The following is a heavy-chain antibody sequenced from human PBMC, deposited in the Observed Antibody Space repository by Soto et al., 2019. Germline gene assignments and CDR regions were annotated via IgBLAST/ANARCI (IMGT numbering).Heavy chain of an antibody. CDR3: ARGGSGCALCRYFDL. J-gene: IGHJ2*01. CDR1: GGSFSGYY. V-gene: IGHV4-34*01. D-gene: IGHD6-19*01. CDR2: INHSGST. Sequence: QVQLQQWGAGLLKPSETLSLTCAVYGGSFSGYYWSWIRQPPGKGLEWIGEINHSGSTNFNPSLKSRVTISVDTSKNQFSLKLSSVTAADTAVYYCARGGSGCALCRYFDLWGRGTLVTVSS.